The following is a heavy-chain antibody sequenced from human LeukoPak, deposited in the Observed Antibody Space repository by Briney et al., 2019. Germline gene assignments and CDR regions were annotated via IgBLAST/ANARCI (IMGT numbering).Heavy chain of an antibody. CDR3: ARDHRDTIAVVRGLKGARYFDL. CDR2: IDYSENT. CDR1: GDSISNGNYF. D-gene: IGHD3-10*01. J-gene: IGHJ2*01. Sequence: SETLSLTCAVSGDSISNGNYFWSWVRQHPGKGLEWIGYIDYSENTYYNPSLMSRVTMSLDTPKNQFSLNLTSVTAADSAVYYCARDHRDTIAVVRGLKGARYFDLWGRGTLVTVSS. V-gene: IGHV4-31*11.